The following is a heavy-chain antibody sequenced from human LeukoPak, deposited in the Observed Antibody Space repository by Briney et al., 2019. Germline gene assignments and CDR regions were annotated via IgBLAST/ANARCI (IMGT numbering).Heavy chain of an antibody. CDR2: INPNSGGT. D-gene: IGHD6-13*01. J-gene: IGHJ5*02. CDR3: ARWEGSSWYTGWFDP. V-gene: IGHV1-2*02. Sequence: ASVKVSCKASGYTFTGYYMHWVRQAPGQGLEWMGWINPNSGGTNYAQKFQGRVTMTRDTSISTAYMELRSLRSDDTAVYYCARWEGSSWYTGWFDPWGQGTLVTVSS. CDR1: GYTFTGYY.